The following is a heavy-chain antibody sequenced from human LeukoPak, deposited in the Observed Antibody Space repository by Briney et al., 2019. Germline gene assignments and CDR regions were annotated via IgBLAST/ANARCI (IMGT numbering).Heavy chain of an antibody. V-gene: IGHV1-2*02. D-gene: IGHD5-18*01. J-gene: IGHJ4*02. Sequence: ASVTVSCKPSGYTFTGYYMHWVRQAPGQGLEWMGWINPNSGGTNYAQKFQGRVTMTRDTSISTAYMEMSRLRSDDTAVYYCARVGVLVQLWQDFDYWGQGTLVTVSS. CDR2: INPNSGGT. CDR3: ARVGVLVQLWQDFDY. CDR1: GYTFTGYY.